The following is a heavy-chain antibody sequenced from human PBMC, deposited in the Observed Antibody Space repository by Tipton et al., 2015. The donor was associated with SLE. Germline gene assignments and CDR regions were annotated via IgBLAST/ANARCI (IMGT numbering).Heavy chain of an antibody. CDR3: ARECSGSGCLDY. D-gene: IGHD5-12*01. CDR2: ISANNGET. V-gene: IGHV1-18*01. J-gene: IGHJ4*02. Sequence: QLVQSGAEVRKPGDSVQVSCKASGYTFTNYDISWVRQAPGQGLEWMGWISANNGETKYAQRFQGRVSMTIDTSTSTTYMALRSPRSDDTAIYYCARECSGSGCLDYWGQGTLVTVSS. CDR1: GYTFTNYD.